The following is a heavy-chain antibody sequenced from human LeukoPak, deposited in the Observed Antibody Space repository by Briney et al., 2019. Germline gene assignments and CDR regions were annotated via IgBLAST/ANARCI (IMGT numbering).Heavy chain of an antibody. J-gene: IGHJ6*03. Sequence: SETLSLTCTVSDDSITMYYWTWLRQPPGKGLEWLGYVDHTGSPKFNPSLNGRVSISRDTSNNFFSLRLRSVTAADTAVYFCARGRVSSSTWYSTYYYFFYMDFWGKGTTVTVSS. CDR3: ARGRVSSSTWYSTYYYFFYMDF. V-gene: IGHV4-59*01. D-gene: IGHD4-11*01. CDR2: VDHTGSP. CDR1: DDSITMYY.